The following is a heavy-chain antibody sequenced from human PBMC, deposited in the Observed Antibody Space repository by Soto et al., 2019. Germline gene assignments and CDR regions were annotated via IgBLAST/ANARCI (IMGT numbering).Heavy chain of an antibody. V-gene: IGHV4-4*07. CDR2: IYATGTT. J-gene: IGHJ5*02. D-gene: IGHD1-1*01. CDR1: GASISGFY. CDR3: VRDGTKTLRDWFDP. Sequence: SETLSLTCTVSGASISGFYWSWIRKSAGKGLEWIGRIYATGTTDYNPSLKSRVMMSVDTSKKQFSLKLRSVTAAYTAVYYCVRDGTKTLRDWFDPWGQGISVPSPQ.